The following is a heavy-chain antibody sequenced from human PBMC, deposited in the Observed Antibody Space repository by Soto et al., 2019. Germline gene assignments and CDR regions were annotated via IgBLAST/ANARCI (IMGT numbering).Heavy chain of an antibody. CDR2: IIPIFGTT. J-gene: IGHJ6*02. D-gene: IGHD3-10*01. CDR3: ATGLRTGNYGIDV. V-gene: IGHV1-69*01. Sequence: QEQLVQAGAEVKKPGSSVRISCRASGGTFSNDAVSWVRQAPGQGLQWMGGIIPIFGTTHYAQKFQGRVTITADESTATAYMELRSVTSEDTAVYYCATGLRTGNYGIDVWGQGTAVTVSS. CDR1: GGTFSNDA.